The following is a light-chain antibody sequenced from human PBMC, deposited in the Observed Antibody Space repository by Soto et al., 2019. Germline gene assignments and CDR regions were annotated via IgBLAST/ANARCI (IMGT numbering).Light chain of an antibody. CDR1: QSVSSSY. V-gene: IGKV3-20*01. CDR2: GVS. J-gene: IGKJ2*01. Sequence: EIVLTQSPGTLSLSPGERATLSCRASQSVSSSYLAWYQQKPGQAPRLLIHGVSTRATGIPDRFSGSGSGTEFTLTISRLEPEDFAVYYCQHYVTYPYIFGQGTKLEIK. CDR3: QHYVTYPYI.